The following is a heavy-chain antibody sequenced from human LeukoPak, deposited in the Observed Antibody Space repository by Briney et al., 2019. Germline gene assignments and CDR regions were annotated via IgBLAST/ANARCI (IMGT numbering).Heavy chain of an antibody. D-gene: IGHD3-22*01. CDR1: GYTLTELS. CDR2: FDPEDGET. Sequence: ASVKVSCKVSGYTLTELSMHWVRQAPGKGLEWMGGFDPEDGETIYAQKFQGRVTMTGDTSTDTAYMELSSLRSEDTAVYYCATDRRVYYYDSSGYYYVWFDPWGQGTLVTVSS. J-gene: IGHJ5*02. V-gene: IGHV1-24*01. CDR3: ATDRRVYYYDSSGYYYVWFDP.